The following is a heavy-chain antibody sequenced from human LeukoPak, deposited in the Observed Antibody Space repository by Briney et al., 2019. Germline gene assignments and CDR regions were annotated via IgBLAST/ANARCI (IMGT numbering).Heavy chain of an antibody. V-gene: IGHV1-69*01. CDR1: GGTFSSYA. Sequence: SVKVSCKASGGTFSSYAISWVRQAPGQGPEWMGGIIPIFGTANYAQKFQGRVTITADESTSTAYMELSSLRSEDTAVYYCARVRVEDCSSTSCYNWFDPWGQGTLVTVSS. CDR3: ARVRVEDCSSTSCYNWFDP. J-gene: IGHJ5*02. D-gene: IGHD2-2*01. CDR2: IIPIFGTA.